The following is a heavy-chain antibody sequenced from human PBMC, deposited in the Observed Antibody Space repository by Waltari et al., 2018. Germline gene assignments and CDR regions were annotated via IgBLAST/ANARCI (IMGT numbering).Heavy chain of an antibody. D-gene: IGHD1-26*01. CDR3: VRDKSGGYYDY. V-gene: IGHV3-72*01. J-gene: IGHJ4*02. CDR1: GFTSTDHY. Sequence: VQVVESGGGLVQPGGSLRLSCAASGFTSTDHYMNWVRQAPGKGLEWVGLIRNRARSFTTDYAASVEGRFAISRDDSKNLLYLQMNSLKTEDTAVYYCVRDKSGGYYDYWGQGTLVTVSS. CDR2: IRNRARSFTT.